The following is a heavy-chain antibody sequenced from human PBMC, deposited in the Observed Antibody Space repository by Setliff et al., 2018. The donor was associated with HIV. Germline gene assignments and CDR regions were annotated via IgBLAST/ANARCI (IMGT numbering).Heavy chain of an antibody. D-gene: IGHD1-26*01. CDR1: GGSVRDSDFY. J-gene: IGHJ4*02. CDR3: ATDRSGSYWTFDY. CDR2: IHHSGST. V-gene: IGHV4-31*03. Sequence: SETLSLTCTVSGGSVRDSDFYWSWIRQHQGKALEWIGYIHHSGSTFYNPSLKSRVTISRDTSKNQFSLRLNSVTAADTAVNDCATDRSGSYWTFDYWGPGILVTVSS.